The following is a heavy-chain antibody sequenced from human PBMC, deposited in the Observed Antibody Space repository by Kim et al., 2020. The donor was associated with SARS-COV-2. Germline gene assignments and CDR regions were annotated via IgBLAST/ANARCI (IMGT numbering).Heavy chain of an antibody. CDR2: INQDGSET. D-gene: IGHD4-17*01. Sequence: GGSLRLSCAASGFTFSSFWMGWVRQAPGKGLEWVANINQDGSETYYVDSIKGRFTISRDNAKNSVHLQMNSLRVEDTAVYYCTRHHYGGSWGQYWGQGTLVTVSS. J-gene: IGHJ4*02. CDR3: TRHHYGGSWGQY. V-gene: IGHV3-7*01. CDR1: GFTFSSFW.